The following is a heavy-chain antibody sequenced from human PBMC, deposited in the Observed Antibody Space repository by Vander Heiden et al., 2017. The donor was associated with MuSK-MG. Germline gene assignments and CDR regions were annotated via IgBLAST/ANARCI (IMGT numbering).Heavy chain of an antibody. CDR1: GGTFRSYA. CDR2: IIPIFGTA. CDR3: ARRGDSGSYDWFDP. V-gene: IGHV1-69*01. Sequence: QVQLVQSGAEVQKPGSSVKVSCKASGGTFRSYAISWVRQAPGQGLAWMGGIIPIFGTANYAQKFQGRVTITADESTSTAYMELSSLRSEDTAVYYCARRGDSGSYDWFDPWGQGTLVTVSS. J-gene: IGHJ5*02. D-gene: IGHD1-26*01.